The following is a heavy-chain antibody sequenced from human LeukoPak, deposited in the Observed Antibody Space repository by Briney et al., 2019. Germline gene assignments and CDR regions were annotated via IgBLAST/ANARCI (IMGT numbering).Heavy chain of an antibody. CDR2: IYYSGST. D-gene: IGHD1-26*01. CDR3: ARHTPGELAAFDI. V-gene: IGHV4-59*08. J-gene: IGHJ3*02. CDR1: GGSISSYY. Sequence: TSSETLSLTCTVSGGSISSYYWGWIRQPPGKGLEWIGYIYYSGSTNYNPSLKSRVTISVDTSKNQFSLKLSSVTAADTAVYYCARHTPGELAAFDIWGQGTMVTVSS.